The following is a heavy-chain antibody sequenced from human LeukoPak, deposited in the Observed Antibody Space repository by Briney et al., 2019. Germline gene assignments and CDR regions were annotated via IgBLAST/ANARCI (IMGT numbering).Heavy chain of an antibody. CDR2: INHNGST. CDR1: GVSLRGYY. CDR3: ARGEGSMVRGFSFDY. V-gene: IGHV4-34*01. Sequence: SETLPLTCAVYGVSLRGYYWSWIRQPPGKGVEWIGEINHNGSTNYNPSLKSRFTISVDTSKNQFSLNLSSVTAADTAVYYCARGEGSMVRGFSFDYWGQGTLVTVAS. D-gene: IGHD3-10*01. J-gene: IGHJ4*02.